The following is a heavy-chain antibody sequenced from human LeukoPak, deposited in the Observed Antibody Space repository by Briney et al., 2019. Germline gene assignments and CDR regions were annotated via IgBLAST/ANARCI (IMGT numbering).Heavy chain of an antibody. J-gene: IGHJ3*02. V-gene: IGHV5-51*01. Sequence: GESLKISCQGSGYSFTSYWIGWVRQMPGKGLEWLGIIYPGDSDTRYSPSFQGQVTISADKSISTAYLQWSSLKASDTAMYYCARETSYYYDSSGAFDIWGQGTMVTVSS. CDR2: IYPGDSDT. D-gene: IGHD3-22*01. CDR3: ARETSYYYDSSGAFDI. CDR1: GYSFTSYW.